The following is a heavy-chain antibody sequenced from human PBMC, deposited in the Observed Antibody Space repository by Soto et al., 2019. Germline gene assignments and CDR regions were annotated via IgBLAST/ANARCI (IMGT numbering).Heavy chain of an antibody. CDR2: ISDDGDKV. Sequence: QVQLVESGGGVVQPGRSLRLSCAASEFTFSDYAMHWVPQAPGKGLEWVAVISDDGDKVFYADSMKDRLTISRDNSKSTLFLQLTSLGPEDTALYYCARAHYHDSSGPNGHAFDIWGQGTLVTVSS. D-gene: IGHD3-22*01. V-gene: IGHV3-30-3*01. J-gene: IGHJ3*02. CDR3: ARAHYHDSSGPNGHAFDI. CDR1: EFTFSDYA.